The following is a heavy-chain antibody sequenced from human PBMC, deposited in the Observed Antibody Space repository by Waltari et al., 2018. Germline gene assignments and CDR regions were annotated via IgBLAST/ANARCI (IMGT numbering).Heavy chain of an antibody. J-gene: IGHJ4*02. CDR3: AKQVAGSGWYLG. Sequence: QVRLQQWGAGLLKPSETLSLTCVVSGGSLSGYYWSWIRQPPGKGLEWIGVVNYGGTTNYNPSLKCRITVSIDTSNNQFSLNLNSVTAADTAVYYCAKQVAGSGWYLGWGQGTLVSVSS. CDR2: VNYGGTT. CDR1: GGSLSGYY. D-gene: IGHD6-19*01. V-gene: IGHV4-34*01.